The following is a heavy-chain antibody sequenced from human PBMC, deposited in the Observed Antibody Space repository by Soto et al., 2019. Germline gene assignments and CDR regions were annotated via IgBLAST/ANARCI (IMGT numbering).Heavy chain of an antibody. CDR3: ARAPKYNWFDP. CDR1: GGSISSYY. V-gene: IGHV4-59*01. CDR2: IYYSGST. J-gene: IGHJ5*02. Sequence: PWETLSLTGTVSGGSISSYYWSWIRQPPGKGLEWIGYIYYSGSTNYNPSLKSRVTISVDTSKNQFSLKLSSVTAADTAVYYCARAPKYNWFDPWGQGTLVTVSS.